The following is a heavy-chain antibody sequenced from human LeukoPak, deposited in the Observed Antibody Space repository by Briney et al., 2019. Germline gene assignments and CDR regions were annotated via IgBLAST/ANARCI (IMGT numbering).Heavy chain of an antibody. CDR2: INSDVSSA. J-gene: IGHJ4*02. CDR1: GFTFSSRW. CDR3: AKVRYYDFWSGYPNY. Sequence: GGSLRLSCAASGFTFSSRWMHWVRQAPGKGLVWVSRINSDVSSAGYADSVKGRFTISRDNSKNTLYLQMNSLRAEDTAVYYCAKVRYYDFWSGYPNYWGQGTLVTVSS. D-gene: IGHD3-3*01. V-gene: IGHV3-74*01.